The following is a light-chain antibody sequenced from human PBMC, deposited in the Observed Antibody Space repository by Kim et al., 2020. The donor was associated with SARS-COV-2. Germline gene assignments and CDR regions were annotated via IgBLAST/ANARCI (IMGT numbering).Light chain of an antibody. Sequence: DIQMTQSPSTLAASVGDRVTITCRASLYINNWLAWYQQKPGKAPKALIHDASRLESGVPSRFSGSVSGTEFTLTINSLQPEDFATYYCQQYHSSPPTFGRGTKVEIK. CDR3: QQYHSSPPT. CDR1: LYINNW. V-gene: IGKV1-5*01. CDR2: DAS. J-gene: IGKJ1*01.